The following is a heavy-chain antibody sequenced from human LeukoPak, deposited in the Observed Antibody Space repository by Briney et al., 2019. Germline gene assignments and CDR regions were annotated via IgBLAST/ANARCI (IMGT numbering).Heavy chain of an antibody. Sequence: SETLSLTCTVSGGSISSYYWSWIRQPPGKGLEWIGYIYYSGSTNYNPSPKSRVAISVDTSKNQFSLKLSSVTAADTAVYYCAGDGITMNRKSGYYYYGMDVWGQGTTVTVSS. J-gene: IGHJ6*02. V-gene: IGHV4-59*01. CDR3: AGDGITMNRKSGYYYYGMDV. CDR2: IYYSGST. D-gene: IGHD3-22*01. CDR1: GGSISSYY.